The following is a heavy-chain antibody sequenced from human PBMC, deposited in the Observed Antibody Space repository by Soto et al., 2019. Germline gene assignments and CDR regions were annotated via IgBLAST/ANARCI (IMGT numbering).Heavy chain of an antibody. CDR3: ARRWGRSFDY. V-gene: IGHV4-59*08. J-gene: IGHJ4*02. CDR1: GGSISNCY. Sequence: XXTLSLPFTVSGGSISNCYWRWIRQPPGKGLEWIGYIYYSGSTNYNPSLKSRVTISVDTSKNQFSLKLSSVTAADTAVYYCARRWGRSFDYWGQGTLVTVSS. D-gene: IGHD2-15*01. CDR2: IYYSGST.